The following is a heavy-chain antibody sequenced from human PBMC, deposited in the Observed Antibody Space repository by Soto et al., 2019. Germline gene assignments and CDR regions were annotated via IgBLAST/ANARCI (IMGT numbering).Heavy chain of an antibody. V-gene: IGHV3-48*02. CDR2: ISSSSSTI. CDR3: ARDVGSSWKSNYYYYYGMDV. Sequence: GGSLRLSCAASGFTFSSYSMNWVRQAPGKGLEWVSYISSSSSTIYYADSVKGRFTISRDNAKNSLYLQMNSLRDEDTAVYYCARDVGSSWKSNYYYYYGMDVWGQGTTVTVSS. D-gene: IGHD6-13*01. CDR1: GFTFSSYS. J-gene: IGHJ6*02.